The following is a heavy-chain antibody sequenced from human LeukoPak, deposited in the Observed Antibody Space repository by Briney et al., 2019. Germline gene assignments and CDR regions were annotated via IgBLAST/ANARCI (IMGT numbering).Heavy chain of an antibody. Sequence: GGSLRLSCAASGFTFSSYAMSWVRQAPGKGLEWVSAISGSGGGTYYADSVKGRFTISRDNSKNTLYLQMNSLRAEDTAVYYCAKLGYCSSTSCLRLGPSGDYWGQGTLVTVSS. CDR2: ISGSGGGT. CDR3: AKLGYCSSTSCLRLGPSGDY. V-gene: IGHV3-23*01. CDR1: GFTFSSYA. D-gene: IGHD2-2*01. J-gene: IGHJ4*02.